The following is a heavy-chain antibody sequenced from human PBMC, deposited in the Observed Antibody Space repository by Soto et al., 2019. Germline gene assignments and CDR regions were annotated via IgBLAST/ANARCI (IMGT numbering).Heavy chain of an antibody. J-gene: IGHJ4*02. D-gene: IGHD2-21*02. CDR2: ISASGGNT. CDR3: ARGGHIAVVTASFDY. V-gene: IGHV1-18*01. Sequence: ASVKASCKASGYTFTSYCISWVRQAPGQGLEWMGLISASGGNTNYAQKFQGRVTMTRDTSTSTVFMELSSLRSADTAVYYCARGGHIAVVTASFDYWGQGTLVTVSS. CDR1: GYTFTSYC.